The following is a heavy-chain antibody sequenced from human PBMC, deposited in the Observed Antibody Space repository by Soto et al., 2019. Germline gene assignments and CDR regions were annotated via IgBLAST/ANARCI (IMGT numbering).Heavy chain of an antibody. V-gene: IGHV3-74*01. CDR1: GFSFSHYW. CDR3: ADSWLPTSY. CDR2: ISPDGRTT. D-gene: IGHD3-10*01. J-gene: IGHJ4*02. Sequence: PVVSLILSCASSGFSFSHYWMHWVRQAPGKGLVWVSRISPDGRTTTYADSVKGRFTISRDNAKSTLYLQINSLTVEDGAVYYCADSWLPTSYWGPGILVTVSS.